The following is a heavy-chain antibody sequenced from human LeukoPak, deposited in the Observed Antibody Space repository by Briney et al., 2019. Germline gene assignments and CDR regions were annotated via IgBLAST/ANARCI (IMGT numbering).Heavy chain of an antibody. J-gene: IGHJ3*02. V-gene: IGHV4-39*07. Sequence: SETLSLTCTVSGGSISSSSYYWGWIRQPPGKGLEWIGSIYYSGSTYYNPSLKSRVTISVDTSKNQFSLKLSSVTAADTAVYYCARLKYSSGWYPPAKAFDIWGQGTMVTVSS. CDR1: GGSISSSSYY. D-gene: IGHD6-19*01. CDR2: IYYSGST. CDR3: ARLKYSSGWYPPAKAFDI.